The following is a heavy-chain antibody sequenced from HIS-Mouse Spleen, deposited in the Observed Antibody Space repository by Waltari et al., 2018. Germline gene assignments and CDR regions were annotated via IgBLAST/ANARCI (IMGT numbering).Heavy chain of an antibody. CDR1: GGSISSSSYY. V-gene: IGHV4-39*07. Sequence: QLQLQESGPGLVKPSETLSLTCTVSGGSISSSSYYWGWIRQPPGTGREWIGSIYYSGSTNYNPSLKSRGTISVDTSKNQFSLKLSSVTAADTAVYYCAREIPYSSSWYDWYFDLWCRGTLVTVSS. CDR3: AREIPYSSSWYDWYFDL. D-gene: IGHD6-13*01. CDR2: IYYSGST. J-gene: IGHJ2*01.